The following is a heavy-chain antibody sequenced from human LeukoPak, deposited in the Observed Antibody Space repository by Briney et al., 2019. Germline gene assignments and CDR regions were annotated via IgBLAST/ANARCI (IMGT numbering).Heavy chain of an antibody. D-gene: IGHD4-17*01. CDR3: ARDRPYYGDYVPFDY. CDR2: IYTSGST. CDR1: GGSISSYY. J-gene: IGHJ4*02. Sequence: SETLCLTCTVSGGSISSYYWSWIRQPAGKGLEWIGRIYTSGSTNYNPSLKSRVTMSVDTSKNQFSLKLSSVTAADTAVYYCARDRPYYGDYVPFDYWGQGTLVTVSS. V-gene: IGHV4-4*07.